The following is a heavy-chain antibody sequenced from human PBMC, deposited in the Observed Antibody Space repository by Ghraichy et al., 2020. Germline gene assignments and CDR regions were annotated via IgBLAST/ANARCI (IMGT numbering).Heavy chain of an antibody. V-gene: IGHV3-7*03. J-gene: IGHJ6*03. CDR3: ARRYMDV. CDR2: INQDGTEL. Sequence: GGSLRLSCVGSEFIFRNYWMHWVRQAPGKGLEWVANINQDGTELYYVDSVKGRFTISRDNAKNSLYLQMNSLRVEDTAIYYCARRYMDVWGKGTTVTVSS. CDR1: EFIFRNYW.